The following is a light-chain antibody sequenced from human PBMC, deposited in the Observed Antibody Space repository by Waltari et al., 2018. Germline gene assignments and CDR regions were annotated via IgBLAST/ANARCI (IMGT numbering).Light chain of an antibody. CDR1: QDISNY. V-gene: IGKV1-33*01. J-gene: IGKJ3*01. Sequence: DIQMTQSPSSLSASVGDIVTITCQASQDISNYLNWYQQKPGKAPKLLVHDATKLETGVPSRFSGSQSGTHFTLTINSLQPEDIATYYCQRYDNLPVFAFGPGTKVHIK. CDR2: DAT. CDR3: QRYDNLPVFA.